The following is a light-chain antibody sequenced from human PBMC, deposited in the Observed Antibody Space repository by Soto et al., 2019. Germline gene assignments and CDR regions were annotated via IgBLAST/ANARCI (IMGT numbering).Light chain of an antibody. J-gene: IGKJ2*01. CDR3: HQYYETPDT. Sequence: DIVMTQSPDSLAVSLGERATINCKSSQSVLYSSDNKNYLAWYQQRPGQPPKLLIYWASTRESGVPDRFSGSGSGTDFTLTINSLQAEDVAVYYCHQYYETPDTFGQGTQLEIK. V-gene: IGKV4-1*01. CDR1: QSVLYSSDNKNY. CDR2: WAS.